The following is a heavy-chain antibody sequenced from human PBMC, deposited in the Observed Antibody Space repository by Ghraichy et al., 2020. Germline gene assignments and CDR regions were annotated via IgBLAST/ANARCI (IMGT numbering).Heavy chain of an antibody. CDR3: ARVPVRYSYGYI. D-gene: IGHD5-18*01. J-gene: IGHJ4*02. Sequence: SETLSLTCAVYGGSFSGYYWSWIRQPPGKGLEWIGEINHSGSTNYNPSLKSRVTISVDTSKNQFSLKLSSVTAADTAVYYCARVPVRYSYGYIWGQGTLVTVSS. CDR1: GGSFSGYY. V-gene: IGHV4-34*01. CDR2: INHSGST.